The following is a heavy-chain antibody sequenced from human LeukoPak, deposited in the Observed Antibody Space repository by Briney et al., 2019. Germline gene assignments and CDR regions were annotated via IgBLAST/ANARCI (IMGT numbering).Heavy chain of an antibody. Sequence: GGSLRLSCAASGFTFSRYWMHWVRQAPGKGLVWVSHINGDGSTTIYADPVKGRFTISRDNAKNTLYLQMNSLRAEDTAVYYCARADTSGWGLWAYWGQGALVTVSS. D-gene: IGHD6-19*01. CDR3: ARADTSGWGLWAY. J-gene: IGHJ4*02. CDR2: INGDGSTT. V-gene: IGHV3-74*01. CDR1: GFTFSRYW.